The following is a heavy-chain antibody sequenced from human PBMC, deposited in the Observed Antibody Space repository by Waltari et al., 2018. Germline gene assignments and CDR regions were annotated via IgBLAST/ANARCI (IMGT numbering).Heavy chain of an antibody. Sequence: QLQLEQSGPGLVQPSESLSLTCAVSGDSMRGIDLWNWVRQFPGKGLEWIGQVHRSGKTNYNPSLASRVTVSIDTSNNQFSLTMPSPTAADTAMYYCARDRGKGLYLDSWGQGTLVTVSP. V-gene: IGHV4-4*02. CDR3: ARDRGKGLYLDS. D-gene: IGHD2-15*01. CDR1: GDSMRGIDL. CDR2: VHRSGKT. J-gene: IGHJ4*02.